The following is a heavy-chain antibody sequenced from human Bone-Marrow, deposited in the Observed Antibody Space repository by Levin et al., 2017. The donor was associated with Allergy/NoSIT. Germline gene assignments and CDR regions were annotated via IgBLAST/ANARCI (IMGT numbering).Heavy chain of an antibody. J-gene: IGHJ4*02. Sequence: GESLKISCAASGFTFSDHYMSWIRQPPGKGLQWVSYISSSGGSIYYADSVKGRFTISRDNAKNSLYLQMNSLRAEDTAVYYCARAPYGSGRTGGFDYWGQGILVTVSS. D-gene: IGHD3-10*01. V-gene: IGHV3-11*01. CDR1: GFTFSDHY. CDR3: ARAPYGSGRTGGFDY. CDR2: ISSSGGSI.